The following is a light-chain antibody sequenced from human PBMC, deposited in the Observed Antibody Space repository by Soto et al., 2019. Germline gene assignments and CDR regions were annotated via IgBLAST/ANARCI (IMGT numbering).Light chain of an antibody. V-gene: IGKV1-13*02. J-gene: IGKJ5*01. CDR3: QQFNSYPIT. CDR1: QGIRGA. CDR2: DGS. Sequence: AIQLTQSPSSLSAAVGDRVTITCRASQGIRGAVAWYQQKPGKAPKILIYDGSTLESGVPSRFSGSSSGTDFTLTISSLQPVDFATYYCQQFNSYPITFGQGTRLEIK.